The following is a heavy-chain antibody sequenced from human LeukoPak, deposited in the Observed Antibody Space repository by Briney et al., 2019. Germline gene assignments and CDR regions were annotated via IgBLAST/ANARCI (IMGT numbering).Heavy chain of an antibody. Sequence: ASVKVSCKASGYTFTNYAMHWVRQAPGQRLEWMGWINVGNGNTKYSQKFQDRVTITRDTSASTAYMELSSLRSEDTAVYYCARDEGNGDPYWGQGTLVTVSS. CDR2: INVGNGNT. CDR1: GYTFTNYA. CDR3: ARDEGNGDPY. V-gene: IGHV1-3*01. J-gene: IGHJ4*02. D-gene: IGHD4-17*01.